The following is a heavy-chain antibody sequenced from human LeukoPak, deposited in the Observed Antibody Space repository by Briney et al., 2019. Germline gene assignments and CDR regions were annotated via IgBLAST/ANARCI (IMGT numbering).Heavy chain of an antibody. CDR1: GIILSSNI. D-gene: IGHD4-17*01. V-gene: IGHV3-33*01. CDR2: LWRDDSQR. CDR3: ARESANDYGDNHAGACLDY. Sequence: PGRSLRLSCAASGIILSSNIMHWVRQIPGKGLEWVAVLWRDDSQRSYLDSVRGRFIISRDNAKNSLYLQMNSLRAEDTAVYYCARESANDYGDNHAGACLDYWGQGNLVTVSS. J-gene: IGHJ4*02.